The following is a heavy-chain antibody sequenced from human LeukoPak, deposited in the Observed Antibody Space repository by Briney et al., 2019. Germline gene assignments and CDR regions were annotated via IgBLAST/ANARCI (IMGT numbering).Heavy chain of an antibody. CDR1: GWSFSGYY. D-gene: IGHD3-10*01. J-gene: IGHJ5*02. CDR2: IDDRGST. V-gene: IGHV4-34*01. Sequence: KSSETLSLTFAVFGWSFSGYYWSWFRGPPGKGLDLIGEIDDRGSTNYKPSLKSRVSISVDTSQNQFSLKLSSVTAGGTAVYYCASDRRRLWFGELIHSHWLDPWGQGTLVTVSS. CDR3: ASDRRRLWFGELIHSHWLDP.